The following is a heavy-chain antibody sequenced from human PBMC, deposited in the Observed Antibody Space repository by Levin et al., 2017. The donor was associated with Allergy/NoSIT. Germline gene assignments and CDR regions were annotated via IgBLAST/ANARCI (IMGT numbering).Heavy chain of an antibody. CDR3: ASYDVGTMVRGVIREWGFDY. D-gene: IGHD3-10*01. Sequence: PGGSLRLSCAASGFTFSSYAMHWVRQAPGKGLEWVAVISYDGSNKYYADSVKGRFTISRDNSKNTLYLQMNSLRAEDTAVYYCASYDVGTMVRGVIREWGFDYWGQGTLVTVSS. V-gene: IGHV3-30-3*01. J-gene: IGHJ4*02. CDR2: ISYDGSNK. CDR1: GFTFSSYA.